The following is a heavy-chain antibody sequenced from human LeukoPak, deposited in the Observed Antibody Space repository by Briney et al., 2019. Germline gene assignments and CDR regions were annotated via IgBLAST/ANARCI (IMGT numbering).Heavy chain of an antibody. CDR1: GFTFSSYA. CDR2: ISYDGINK. CDR3: AGDPSSSGIFDI. Sequence: GGSLRLSCAASGFTFSSYAKHWVRQAPGKGLEWVAVISYDGINKYYADSVKGRFTISRDDSKNTLYLQMNSLRAEDTAVYYCAGDPSSSGIFDIWGQGTMITVSS. J-gene: IGHJ3*02. V-gene: IGHV3-30-3*01. D-gene: IGHD6-19*01.